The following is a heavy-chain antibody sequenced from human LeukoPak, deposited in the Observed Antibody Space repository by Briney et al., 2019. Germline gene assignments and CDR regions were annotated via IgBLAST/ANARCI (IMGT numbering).Heavy chain of an antibody. J-gene: IGHJ4*02. D-gene: IGHD2-2*01. CDR3: AKDIVVVPAAIDY. V-gene: IGHV3-23*01. Sequence: SGGSLRLSCAASGFTFSSHAMSWVRQAPGKGLEWVSAISGSGGSTYYADSVKGRFTISRDNSKNTLYLQMNSLRAEDTAVYYCAKDIVVVPAAIDYWGQGTLVTVSS. CDR2: ISGSGGST. CDR1: GFTFSSHA.